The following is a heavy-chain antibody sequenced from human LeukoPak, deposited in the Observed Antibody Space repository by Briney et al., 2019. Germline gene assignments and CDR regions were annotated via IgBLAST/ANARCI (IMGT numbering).Heavy chain of an antibody. CDR3: ARAPAMGI. CDR1: GFTFSSYS. D-gene: IGHD6-13*01. CDR2: ISSSSSYI. Sequence: GGYLGLSCAASGFTFSSYSMNWVRQAPGKGLEWVSSISSSSSYIYYADSVKGRFTISRENAKNSLYLQMNSLRAEDTAVYYCARAPAMGIWGQGTLVTVSS. J-gene: IGHJ4*02. V-gene: IGHV3-21*01.